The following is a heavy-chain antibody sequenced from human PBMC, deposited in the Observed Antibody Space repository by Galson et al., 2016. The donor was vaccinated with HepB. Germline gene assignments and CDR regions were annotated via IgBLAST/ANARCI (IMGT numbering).Heavy chain of an antibody. J-gene: IGHJ5*02. Sequence: SLRLSCAASGFRFDDYAMHWVRQVPGKGPEWVSGINWNSDSIDYGDSVKGRFTISRDNAQNSLYLQMNSLRAEDTAFYYCAKGSSGFLYNWFDPWGQGTLVTVSS. CDR2: INWNSDSI. V-gene: IGHV3-9*01. D-gene: IGHD3-22*01. CDR3: AKGSSGFLYNWFDP. CDR1: GFRFDDYA.